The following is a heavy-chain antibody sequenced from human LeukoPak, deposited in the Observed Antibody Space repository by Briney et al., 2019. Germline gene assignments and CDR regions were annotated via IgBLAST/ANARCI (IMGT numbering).Heavy chain of an antibody. Sequence: GGTLRLSCAASGFTFSNAWMSWVRQAPGKGLEWVGRIRSKTDVGTTDYAAPVKGRFTISRNDSKNTLHLQMNSLKTEDTAVYYCTTHAVVWGQGTLVTVSS. CDR1: GFTFSNAW. D-gene: IGHD2-15*01. J-gene: IGHJ4*02. V-gene: IGHV3-15*01. CDR3: TTHAVV. CDR2: IRSKTDVGTT.